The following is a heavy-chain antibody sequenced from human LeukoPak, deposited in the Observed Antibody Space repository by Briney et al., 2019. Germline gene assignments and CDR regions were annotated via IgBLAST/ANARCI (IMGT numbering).Heavy chain of an antibody. V-gene: IGHV3-23*01. CDR2: ISGSGGST. CDR3: AKGGMVRGVQDY. Sequence: GGSLRLSCAVSGFTFSSYAMSWVRQAPGKGLEWVSAISGSGGSTYYADSVKGRFTISRDNSKNTLYLQMNSLRAEDTAVYYCAKGGMVRGVQDYWGQGTLVTVSS. J-gene: IGHJ4*02. CDR1: GFTFSSYA. D-gene: IGHD3-10*01.